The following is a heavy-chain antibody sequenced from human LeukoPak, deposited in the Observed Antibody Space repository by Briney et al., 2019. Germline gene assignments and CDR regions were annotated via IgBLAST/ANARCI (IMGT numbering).Heavy chain of an antibody. CDR1: GFTFSSYA. J-gene: IGHJ4*02. V-gene: IGHV3-23*01. D-gene: IGHD3-10*01. Sequence: GGTLRLSCAASGFTFSSYAMSWVRQAPGKGLEWVSAISGSGGSTYYADSVKGRFSISRDNSKNTLYLQMNSLRADDTSVYYCAKGGIGPTMVRDWGQGTLVTVSS. CDR2: ISGSGGST. CDR3: AKGGIGPTMVRD.